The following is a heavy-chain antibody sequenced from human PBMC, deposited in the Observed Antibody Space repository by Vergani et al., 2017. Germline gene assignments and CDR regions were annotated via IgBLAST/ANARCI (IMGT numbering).Heavy chain of an antibody. CDR3: AREVHTVVKGGNWFDP. D-gene: IGHD4-23*01. Sequence: EVQLLESGGGLVQPGGSLRLACAASGFTFSSYALSWVRKAPGKGLGWVAGISGSGGSTYYAASVKGRVTISIDNSKTTLYLQVNSLRAEDTAVYYCAREVHTVVKGGNWFDPWGQGTLVTVSS. CDR1: GFTFSSYA. V-gene: IGHV3-23*01. CDR2: ISGSGGST. J-gene: IGHJ5*02.